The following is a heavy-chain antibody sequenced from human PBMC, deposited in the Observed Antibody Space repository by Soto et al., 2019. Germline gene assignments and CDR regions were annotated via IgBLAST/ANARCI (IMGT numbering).Heavy chain of an antibody. CDR1: GFTFSSYG. J-gene: IGHJ1*01. V-gene: IGHV3-30*03. D-gene: IGHD3-16*01. Sequence: QVQLVESGGGVVQPGRSLRLSCAASGFTFSSYGMHWVRQAPGKGLEWVAVISYDGSNKYYADSVKGRFTISRDNSKNTLYLQRNSLRAEDTAVYYCELAGGDAEYFQHWGQGTLVTVSS. CDR3: ELAGGDAEYFQH. CDR2: ISYDGSNK.